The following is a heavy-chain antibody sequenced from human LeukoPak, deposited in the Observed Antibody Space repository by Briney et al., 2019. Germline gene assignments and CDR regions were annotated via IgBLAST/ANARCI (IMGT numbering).Heavy chain of an antibody. CDR1: GFTFSTYA. CDR2: ISATGP. V-gene: IGHV3-23*01. D-gene: IGHD5-24*01. Sequence: GGFLRLSCTASGFTFSTYAMSWVRQAPGKGLEWVSAISATGPYYADSVKGRFTISRDNSKNTLYLQMHSLRAGDTALYYCAKERDDYNTVFDYWGQGTLVTVSS. CDR3: AKERDDYNTVFDY. J-gene: IGHJ4*02.